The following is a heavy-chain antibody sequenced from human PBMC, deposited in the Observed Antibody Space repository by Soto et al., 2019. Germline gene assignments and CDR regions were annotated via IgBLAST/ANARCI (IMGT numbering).Heavy chain of an antibody. J-gene: IGHJ4*02. CDR2: ISNSFSDGNT. CDR3: AKVFSPEGGNYFDH. V-gene: IGHV3-23*01. CDR1: GFSFSNFA. Sequence: XVSLRLSCAASGFSFSNFAMNWVRQAPGKGLEWVSAISNSFSDGNTHYADSVKGRFTISRDNDKNTVFLEIDSLRAEDTAVYYCAKVFSPEGGNYFDHWGPGTLVTVS.